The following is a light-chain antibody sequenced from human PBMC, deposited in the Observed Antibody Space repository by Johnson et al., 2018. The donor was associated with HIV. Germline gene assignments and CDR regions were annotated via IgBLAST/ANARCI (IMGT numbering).Light chain of an antibody. CDR3: GTWDSSLRTGF. CDR1: SSNIGNND. CDR2: DNY. V-gene: IGLV1-51*01. J-gene: IGLJ1*01. Sequence: QSVLTQPPSVSAAPGQKVTISCSGSSSNIGNNDVSWYRHLPGTAPKLLIYDNYKRPSGIPDRFSGPKSATSAPLGITGLQPGDEADYSCGTWDSSLRTGFFGTGTKVTVL.